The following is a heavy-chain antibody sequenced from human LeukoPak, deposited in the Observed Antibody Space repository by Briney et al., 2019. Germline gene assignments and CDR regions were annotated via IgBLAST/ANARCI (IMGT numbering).Heavy chain of an antibody. V-gene: IGHV4-39*01. Sequence: SETLYLTCTVSDGSISSSSYYWGWIRQPPGKGLEWIGSIYYSGSTYYNPSLKSRVTISVDTSKNQFSLKLSSVTAADTAVYYCARRIAAAVDYWGQGTLVTVSS. J-gene: IGHJ4*02. CDR1: DGSISSSSYY. CDR2: IYYSGST. D-gene: IGHD6-13*01. CDR3: ARRIAAAVDY.